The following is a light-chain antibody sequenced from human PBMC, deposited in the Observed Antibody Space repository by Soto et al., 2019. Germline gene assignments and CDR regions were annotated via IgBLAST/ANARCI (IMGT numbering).Light chain of an antibody. CDR2: GAS. Sequence: EIVMTQSPATLSVSPGERATLSCRASQSISSNLAWYQQRPGQAPRLLIYGASTRATGIPGRFSGGGSGTEVTLTISSLQSEDFAVYYCQQYNYWPPLTFGGGTKVEIK. J-gene: IGKJ4*01. CDR3: QQYNYWPPLT. CDR1: QSISSN. V-gene: IGKV3D-15*01.